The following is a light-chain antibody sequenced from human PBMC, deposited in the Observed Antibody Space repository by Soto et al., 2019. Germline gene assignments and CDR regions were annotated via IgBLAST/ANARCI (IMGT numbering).Light chain of an antibody. J-gene: IGKJ4*01. CDR3: QQSHSTPLT. CDR2: GAS. CDR1: LRISTY. V-gene: IGKV1-39*01. Sequence: DIQVIQSPSSLSASVGDRVTITCRASLRISTYLNWYQHKPGKAPKLLIYGASSLQSGVPSRFSGSGSGTDFTLTISSLPPEDSATYYCQQSHSTPLTFGGGTKLEI.